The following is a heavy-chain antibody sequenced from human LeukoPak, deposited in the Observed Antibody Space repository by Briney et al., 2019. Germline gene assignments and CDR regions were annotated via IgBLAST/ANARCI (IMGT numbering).Heavy chain of an antibody. V-gene: IGHV3-9*03. Sequence: GRSLRLSCAASGFTFDDYAMHWVRHAPGKGLEWVSGISWNSGSIVYADSVKGRFTISRDNAKNSLYLQMNSLRAEDMALYYCAKGTCSSTSCYFDYWGQGTLVTVSS. CDR2: ISWNSGSI. J-gene: IGHJ4*02. CDR3: AKGTCSSTSCYFDY. D-gene: IGHD2-2*01. CDR1: GFTFDDYA.